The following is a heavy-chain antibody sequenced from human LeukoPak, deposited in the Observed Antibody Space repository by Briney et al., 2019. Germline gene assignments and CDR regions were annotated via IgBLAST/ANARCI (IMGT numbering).Heavy chain of an antibody. V-gene: IGHV3-21*04. CDR3: AREGYYYDSSGYYYGNWFDP. CDR2: ISSSSSYI. J-gene: IGHJ5*02. CDR1: GFTFSSYS. D-gene: IGHD3-22*01. Sequence: SGGSLRLSCAASGFTFSSYSMYWVRQAPGKGLEWVSSISSSSSYIYYADSVKGRFTISRDNAKNSLYLQMNSLRAEDTAVYYCAREGYYYDSSGYYYGNWFDPWGQGTLVTVSS.